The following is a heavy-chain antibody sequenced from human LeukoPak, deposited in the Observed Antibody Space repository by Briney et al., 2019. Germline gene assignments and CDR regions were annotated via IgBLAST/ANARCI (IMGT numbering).Heavy chain of an antibody. CDR3: AREGGRGSSSSDYFDS. Sequence: QAGGSPRLSCVVSGITLSNYGMSWVRQAPGKGLEWVAGISDRGGSTNYADSLRGRFTISRDNAGNSLFLQMDSLRAEDTAVYYCAREGGRGSSSSDYFDSWGQGTLVTVSS. V-gene: IGHV3-23*01. CDR1: GITLSNYG. D-gene: IGHD6-6*01. CDR2: ISDRGGST. J-gene: IGHJ4*02.